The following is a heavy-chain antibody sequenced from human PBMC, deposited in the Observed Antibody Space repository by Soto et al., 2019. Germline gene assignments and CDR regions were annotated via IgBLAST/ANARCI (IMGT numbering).Heavy chain of an antibody. J-gene: IGHJ4*02. CDR1: GGSFSGYY. CDR2: INHSGST. CDR3: ASGYYYDSSGYYFDY. V-gene: IGHV4-34*01. D-gene: IGHD3-22*01. Sequence: PSETLSLTCAVYGGSFSGYYWYWIRQPPGKGLEWIGEINHSGSTNYNPSLKSRVTISVDTSKNQFSLKLSSVTAADTAVYYCASGYYYDSSGYYFDYWGQGTLVTVSS.